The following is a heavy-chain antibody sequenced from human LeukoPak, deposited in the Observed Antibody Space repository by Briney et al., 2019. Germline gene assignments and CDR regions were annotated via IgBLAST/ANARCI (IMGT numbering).Heavy chain of an antibody. CDR1: GGSFSGYY. CDR2: INHSGST. Sequence: PSETLSLTCAVYGGSFSGYYWSWICQPPGKGLEWIGEINHSGSTNYNPSLKSRVTISVDTSKNQFSLKLSSVTAADTAVYYCVRGDGLHYYYYGMDVWGKGTTVTVSS. D-gene: IGHD3/OR15-3a*01. V-gene: IGHV4-34*01. CDR3: VRGDGLHYYYYGMDV. J-gene: IGHJ6*04.